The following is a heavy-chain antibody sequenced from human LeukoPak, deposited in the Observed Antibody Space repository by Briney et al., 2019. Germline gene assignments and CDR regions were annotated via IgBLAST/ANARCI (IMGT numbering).Heavy chain of an antibody. V-gene: IGHV3-23*01. CDR1: GFAFSAFA. J-gene: IGHJ3*02. CDR2: VSGSGGRT. D-gene: IGHD2-21*02. Sequence: GGSLRLSCVASGFAFSAFAISWVRQAPGKGLEWVSAVSGSGGRTFYADSVRGRFTISGDNSKKTVFLQMDSLRAEDTAVYYCAKGGAAMTDAPHGDVVTTTLDGFDIWGQGTMVTVSS. CDR3: AKGGAAMTDAPHGDVVTTTLDGFDI.